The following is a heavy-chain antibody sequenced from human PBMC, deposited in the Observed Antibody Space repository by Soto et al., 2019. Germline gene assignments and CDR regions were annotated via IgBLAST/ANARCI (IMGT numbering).Heavy chain of an antibody. CDR3: ARDKAVVVTATTPYYYYYGMDV. Sequence: PSETLSLTCTVSGGSISSGDYYWSWLRQPPGKGLEWIGYIYYSGSTYYNPSLKSRVTISVDMSKNQFSLKLSSVTAADTAVYYCARDKAVVVTATTPYYYYYGMDVWGQGTTVTVSS. J-gene: IGHJ6*02. CDR2: IYYSGST. CDR1: GGSISSGDYY. V-gene: IGHV4-30-4*01. D-gene: IGHD2-21*02.